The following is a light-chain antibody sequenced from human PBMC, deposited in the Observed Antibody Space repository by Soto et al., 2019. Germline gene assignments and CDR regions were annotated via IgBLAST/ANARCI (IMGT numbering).Light chain of an antibody. Sequence: QSVLTQPPSASGTPGQRVTISCSGSSSNIGRDTVNWYQQLPGTAPKLLIYSNNQRPSGVPDRFSGSKSGTSASLVISGLQSEDEADYYCASWDGSLNGWVFGGGTKVTVL. CDR1: SSNIGRDT. CDR2: SNN. J-gene: IGLJ3*02. V-gene: IGLV1-44*01. CDR3: ASWDGSLNGWV.